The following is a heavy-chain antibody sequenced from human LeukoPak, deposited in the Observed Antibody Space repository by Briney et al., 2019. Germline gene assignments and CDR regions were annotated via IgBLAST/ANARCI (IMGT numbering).Heavy chain of an antibody. D-gene: IGHD3-10*01. J-gene: IGHJ5*02. V-gene: IGHV4-39*01. CDR2: IYYSGST. CDR1: GGSISSSSYY. CDR3: ARHSDYYGSRSYYTALYNWFDP. Sequence: SETLSLTCTVSGGSISSSSYYWGWIRQPPGKGLEWIGSIYYSGSTYYNPSLKSRVTISVDTSKNQFSLKLSSVTAADTAVYYCARHSDYYGSRSYYTALYNWFDPWGQGTLVTVSS.